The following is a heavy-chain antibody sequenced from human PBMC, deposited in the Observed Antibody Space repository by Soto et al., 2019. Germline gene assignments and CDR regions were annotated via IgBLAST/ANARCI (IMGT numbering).Heavy chain of an antibody. V-gene: IGHV1-2*04. CDR1: GDSFNDYY. J-gene: IGHJ6*03. D-gene: IGHD1-26*01. CDR3: ARESVGATATLDYYCCYMDV. Sequence: QVQLVQSGAEVRKPGASVTVSCRSSGDSFNDYYIHWVRQAPGQGFEWMGWINPNGGVTKYAQKSQGWASMTRDTSIRTVYMQLSRLRSDDTAVYYCARESVGATATLDYYCCYMDVWGTGTTVTVSS. CDR2: INPNGGVT.